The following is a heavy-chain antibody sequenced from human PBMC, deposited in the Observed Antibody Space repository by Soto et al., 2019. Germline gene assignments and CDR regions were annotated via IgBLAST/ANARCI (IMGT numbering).Heavy chain of an antibody. Sequence: GGSLRLSCAASGFTFSSYGMHWVRQAPGKGLEWVAVIWYDGSNKYYADSVKGRFTISRDNSKKTQYLQINSLRAEDTAVYYCSIVFSSRQTSTDCSGQAPLVSVFS. CDR2: IWYDGSNK. J-gene: IGHJ4*02. D-gene: IGHD3-3*01. CDR3: SIVFSSRQTSTDC. V-gene: IGHV3-33*01. CDR1: GFTFSSYG.